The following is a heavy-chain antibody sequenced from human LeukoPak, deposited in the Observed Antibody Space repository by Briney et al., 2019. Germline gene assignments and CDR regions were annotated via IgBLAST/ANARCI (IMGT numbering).Heavy chain of an antibody. CDR1: GFTFSSYG. J-gene: IGHJ4*02. Sequence: PGRSLRLSCAASGFTFSSYGMHWVRQAPGKGLEWVAVISYDGSNKYYADSVKGRFTISRDNSKNTLYLQMNSLRAEDTAVYYCAKGYDSSGYYYFDYWGQGTLVTVSS. V-gene: IGHV3-30*18. CDR2: ISYDGSNK. CDR3: AKGYDSSGYYYFDY. D-gene: IGHD3-22*01.